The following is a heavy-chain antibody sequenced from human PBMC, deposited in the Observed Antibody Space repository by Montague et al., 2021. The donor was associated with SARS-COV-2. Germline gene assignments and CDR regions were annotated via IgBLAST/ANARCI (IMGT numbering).Heavy chain of an antibody. Sequence: SETLSITCTVSGGSISSSSYYWGWIRQPPGKGLEWIGSIYYSGSTYYNPSLKSRVTISGDTSKNQFSLKLSSVTAADAAVYYCARSDLSVIVLVVYATRGGYFDLWGRGTLVTVSS. CDR3: ARSDLSVIVLVVYATRGGYFDL. CDR2: IYYSGST. CDR1: GGSISSSSYY. J-gene: IGHJ2*01. D-gene: IGHD2-8*02. V-gene: IGHV4-39*07.